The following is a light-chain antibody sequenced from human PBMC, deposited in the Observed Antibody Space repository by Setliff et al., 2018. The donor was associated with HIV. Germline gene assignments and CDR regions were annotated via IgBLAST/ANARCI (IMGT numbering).Light chain of an antibody. Sequence: QSALTQPASVSGSPGQSITISFTGTSSDVGGYAYVSWHVHHPGKAPKLIIYQVTNRPSGVSHRFSGSKSGNTASLTIYGLQAEDEADYYCSSYGESPYVVGTGTKVTVL. J-gene: IGLJ1*01. CDR2: QVT. V-gene: IGLV2-14*01. CDR3: SSYGESPYV. CDR1: SSDVGGYAY.